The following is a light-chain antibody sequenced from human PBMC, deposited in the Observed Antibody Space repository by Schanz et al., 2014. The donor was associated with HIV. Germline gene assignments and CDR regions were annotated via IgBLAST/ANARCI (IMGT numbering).Light chain of an antibody. CDR2: ATS. J-gene: IGKJ2*01. V-gene: IGKV1-12*01. CDR3: QQSYSATPYT. Sequence: DIQMTQSPSSVSASVGDRVTISCRASQGITRWLAWYQQKVGKAPNLLIYATSILQSWVPSRFTGSGSGTHFTLTITSLQFEDFATYYCQQSYSATPYTFGQGTKLDIK. CDR1: QGITRW.